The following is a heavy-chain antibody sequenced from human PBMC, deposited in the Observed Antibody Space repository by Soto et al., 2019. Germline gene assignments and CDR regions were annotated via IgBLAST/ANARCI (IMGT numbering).Heavy chain of an antibody. V-gene: IGHV3-23*01. CDR3: AKSPTYDFWSGYYLDAFDI. D-gene: IGHD3-3*01. J-gene: IGHJ3*02. CDR1: GFTFSSYA. CDR2: ISGSGGST. Sequence: GGSLRLSCAASGFTFSSYAMSWVRQAPGKGLEWVSAISGSGGSTYYADSVKGRFTISRDNSKNTLYLQMNSLRAEDTAVYYCAKSPTYDFWSGYYLDAFDIWGQGTMVTVSS.